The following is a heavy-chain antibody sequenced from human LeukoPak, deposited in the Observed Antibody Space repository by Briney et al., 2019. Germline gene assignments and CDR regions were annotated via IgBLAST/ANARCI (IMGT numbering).Heavy chain of an antibody. CDR1: GYTFTTYG. Sequence: ASVKVSCKSSGYTFTTYGITWLRQAPGQGLEWMGWISAYNGNTNYAQKLRGRVTMTTDSSASTAYMELRSLRSDDTAVYYCARNAPTDYSFDYWGQGTLVTVSS. D-gene: IGHD2-15*01. J-gene: IGHJ4*02. CDR2: ISAYNGNT. CDR3: ARNAPTDYSFDY. V-gene: IGHV1-18*01.